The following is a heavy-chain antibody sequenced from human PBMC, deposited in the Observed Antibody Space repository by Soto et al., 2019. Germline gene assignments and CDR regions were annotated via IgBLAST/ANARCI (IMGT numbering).Heavy chain of an antibody. V-gene: IGHV3-53*01. CDR2: IYSGGST. J-gene: IGHJ6*02. CDR3: ARAKTDLAPYYYYGMDV. D-gene: IGHD3-3*01. Sequence: PGGSLRLSCAASGFTVSSNYMSWVRQAPGKGLEWVSVIYSGGSTYYADSVKGRFTISRDNSKNTLYLQMNSLRAEDTAVYYCARAKTDLAPYYYYGMDVWDQGTTVTVSS. CDR1: GFTVSSNY.